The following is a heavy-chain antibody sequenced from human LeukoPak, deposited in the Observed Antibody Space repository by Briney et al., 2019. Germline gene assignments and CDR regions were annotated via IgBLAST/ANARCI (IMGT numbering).Heavy chain of an antibody. CDR1: GFSFSNYA. V-gene: IGHV3-23*01. Sequence: GGSLRLSCVAYGFSFSNYAMNWVRQAPGKGLEWVSLIIGSSGSTFYADSVKGRFTISRDKSKNTLYLQMNSLRAEDTAVYYCAKGAYDYVEIAYFDYWGQGSLVTVSS. D-gene: IGHD5-12*01. CDR2: IIGSSGST. CDR3: AKGAYDYVEIAYFDY. J-gene: IGHJ4*02.